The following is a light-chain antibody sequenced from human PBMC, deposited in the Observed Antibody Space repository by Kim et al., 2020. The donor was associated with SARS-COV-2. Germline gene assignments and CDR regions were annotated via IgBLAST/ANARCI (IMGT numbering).Light chain of an antibody. Sequence: SPGEKATPPVGASKSVSNNFAWHQQKTSKAPRLLMFGASTKATGNPARFSGSGSGREFTLTISSQQSEEFAVYYCKEYNEWHPVTFGQGARLEIK. V-gene: IGKV3-15*01. CDR3: KEYNEWHPVT. CDR1: KSVSNN. J-gene: IGKJ5*01. CDR2: GAS.